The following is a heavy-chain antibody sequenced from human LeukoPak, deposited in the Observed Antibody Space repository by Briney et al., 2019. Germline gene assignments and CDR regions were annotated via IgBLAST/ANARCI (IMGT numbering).Heavy chain of an antibody. J-gene: IGHJ6*04. CDR3: AKTGMLRRGGYLDV. CDR1: GFIFSDYG. D-gene: IGHD1-1*01. Sequence: GGSLRLSCVASGFIFSDYGIQWVRQAPGKGLEWVAVIAYDGNNTYYGDSVRGRFTISRDNSKKMVYLEMNSLRVEDTAVYYCAKTGMLRRGGYLDVWGKGTAVIVSS. V-gene: IGHV3-30*18. CDR2: IAYDGNNT.